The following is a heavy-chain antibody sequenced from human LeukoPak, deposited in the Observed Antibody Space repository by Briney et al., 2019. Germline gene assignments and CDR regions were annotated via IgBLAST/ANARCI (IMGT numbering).Heavy chain of an antibody. V-gene: IGHV1-8*01. CDR3: ARRVRGVVIFSRAQGSFDL. CDR2: MHPSNGDT. J-gene: IGHJ3*01. CDR1: GYTFTNYD. D-gene: IGHD3-10*01. Sequence: ASVKVSCKASGYTFTNYDINWVRQATGQGLEWMGWMHPSNGDTGYAQKFQGRVTMTRNTSTTTAYMELSSLKSDDTAVYYCARRVRGVVIFSRAQGSFDLWGQGTLVTVSS.